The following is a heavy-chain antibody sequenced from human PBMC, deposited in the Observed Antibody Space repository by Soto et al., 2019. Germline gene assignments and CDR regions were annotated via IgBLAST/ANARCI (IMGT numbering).Heavy chain of an antibody. CDR3: GRVTGGSGIYFYYSPSHRAV. J-gene: IGHJ6*03. CDR1: GFTFSSYW. V-gene: IGHV3-7*01. CDR2: IKQDGSEK. D-gene: IGHD3-10*01. Sequence: GGSLRLSCAASGFTFSSYWMSWVRQAPGKGLEWVANIKQDGSEKYYVDSVKGRFTISRDNAKISLYLQMNSLRAEDTAVYYWGRVTGGSGIYFYYSPSHRAVWGKGTTATAPS.